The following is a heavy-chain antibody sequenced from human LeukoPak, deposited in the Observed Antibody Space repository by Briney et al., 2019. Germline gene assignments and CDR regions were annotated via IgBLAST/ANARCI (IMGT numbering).Heavy chain of an antibody. CDR1: GYSISSGDY. V-gene: IGHV4-38-2*01. CDR2: IFHSGST. D-gene: IGHD3-10*01. J-gene: IGHJ4*02. CDR3: ARGIYYLIEY. Sequence: PSETLSLTCAVSGYSISSGDYWGWIRQSPGKGLEWIGNIFHSGSTYHTPSLKRRVTISVDTSKNEFSLKLSSVTAADTAVYYCARGIYYLIEYWGQGTLVTVSS.